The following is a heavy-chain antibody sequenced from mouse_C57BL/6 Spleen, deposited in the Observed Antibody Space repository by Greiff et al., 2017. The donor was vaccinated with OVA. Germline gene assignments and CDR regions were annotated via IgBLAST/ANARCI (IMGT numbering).Heavy chain of an antibody. Sequence: EVQLVESGGGLVKPGGSLKLSCAASGFTFSDYGMHWVRQAPEKGLEWVAYISSGSSTIYYADTVKGRFTISRDNAKNTLFLQMTSLRSEDTAMYYCTRPEYSSYVAWFAYWGQGTLVTVSA. CDR1: GFTFSDYG. V-gene: IGHV5-17*01. CDR2: ISSGSSTI. J-gene: IGHJ3*01. D-gene: IGHD1-1*01. CDR3: TRPEYSSYVAWFAY.